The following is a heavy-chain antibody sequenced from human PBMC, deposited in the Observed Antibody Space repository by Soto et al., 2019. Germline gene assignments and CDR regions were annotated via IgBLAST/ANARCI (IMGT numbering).Heavy chain of an antibody. V-gene: IGHV4-59*08. Sequence: ETLSLTCTVSGGSISSYYWSWIRQPPGKGLEWIGYIYYSGSTNYNPSLKSRVTISVDTSKNQFSLKLSSVTAADTAVYYCARASYYDFGNYYYMDVWGKGTTVTVSS. CDR2: IYYSGST. J-gene: IGHJ6*03. CDR1: GGSISSYY. CDR3: ARASYYDFGNYYYMDV. D-gene: IGHD3-3*01.